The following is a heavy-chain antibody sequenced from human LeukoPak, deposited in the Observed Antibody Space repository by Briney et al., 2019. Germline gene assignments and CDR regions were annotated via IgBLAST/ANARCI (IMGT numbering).Heavy chain of an antibody. D-gene: IGHD3-16*02. CDR2: ISAYNGNT. V-gene: IGHV1-18*01. Sequence: ASVKVSCKASGDTFTRYGISWVRQAPGQGLEWMGWISAYNGNTNYAQKLQGRVTMTTDTSTSTAYMELRSLRSDDTAVYYCARVATFGGVIANWFDPWGQGTLVTVSS. CDR1: GDTFTRYG. CDR3: ARVATFGGVIANWFDP. J-gene: IGHJ5*02.